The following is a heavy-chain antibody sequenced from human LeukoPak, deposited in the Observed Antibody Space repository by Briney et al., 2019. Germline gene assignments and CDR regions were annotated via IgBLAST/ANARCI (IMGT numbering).Heavy chain of an antibody. CDR1: GFTFSSHA. J-gene: IGHJ5*02. D-gene: IGHD3-3*01. CDR2: ISGSGGNT. CDR3: ARDGAYYDFWSGYSNWFDP. V-gene: IGHV3-23*01. Sequence: GGSLRPSCAASGFTFSSHAMSWVRQAPGKGLEWVSAISGSGGNTYYADSVKGRFTISRDNAKNSLYLQMNSLRAEDTAVYYCARDGAYYDFWSGYSNWFDPWGQGTLVTVSS.